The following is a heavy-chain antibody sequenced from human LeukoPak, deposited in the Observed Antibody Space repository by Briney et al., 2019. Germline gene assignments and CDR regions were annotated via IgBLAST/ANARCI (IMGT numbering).Heavy chain of an antibody. V-gene: IGHV4-59*11. CDR2: IYYSGST. CDR3: AREQAAGNYYYYVDV. J-gene: IGHJ6*03. D-gene: IGHD1-14*01. CDR1: GGSISSHY. Sequence: SETLSLTCTVSGGSISSHYWSWIRQPPGKGLEWIGYIYYSGSTNYNPSLKSRVTISVDTSKNQFSLKLSSVTAADTAVYYCAREQAAGNYYYYVDVWGKGTTVTVSS.